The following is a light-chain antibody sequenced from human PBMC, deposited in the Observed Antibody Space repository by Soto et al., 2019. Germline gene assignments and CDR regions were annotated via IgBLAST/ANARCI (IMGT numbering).Light chain of an antibody. CDR3: QQYGSSPYT. CDR1: QSVSSSY. J-gene: IGKJ2*01. Sequence: EIVLTQSPGTLSLSPGERATLSRRASQSVSSSYLAWYQQKPGQAPRLLIHGASSRATGIPDRFSGSGSGTDFTLTISRLEPEDFAVYYCQQYGSSPYTFGQGTKLEIK. V-gene: IGKV3-20*01. CDR2: GAS.